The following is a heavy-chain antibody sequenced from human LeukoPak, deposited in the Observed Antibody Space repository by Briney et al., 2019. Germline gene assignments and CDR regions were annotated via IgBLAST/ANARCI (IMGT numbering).Heavy chain of an antibody. CDR1: GGSFSGYY. V-gene: IGHV4-34*01. Sequence: PSETLSLTCAVYGGSFSGYYWSWIRQPPGKGLEWIGEINHSGSTNYNPSLKSRVTISVDTSKNQFSLKLSSVTAADTAVYYCARDRYSYGYWGYFDYWGQGTLVTVSS. CDR3: ARDRYSYGYWGYFDY. CDR2: INHSGST. D-gene: IGHD5-18*01. J-gene: IGHJ4*02.